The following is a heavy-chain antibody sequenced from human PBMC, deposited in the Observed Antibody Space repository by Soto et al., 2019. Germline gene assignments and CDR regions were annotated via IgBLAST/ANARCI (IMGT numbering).Heavy chain of an antibody. D-gene: IGHD3-10*01. CDR3: AHRAYFDSGKQFDY. CDR1: GFSLSTSGVG. V-gene: IGHV2-5*02. J-gene: IGHJ4*02. CDR2: ICWDDEK. Sequence: QITLKESGPTLVKPTQTLTLTCTFSGFSLSTSGVGVGWIRQPPGKALEWLAIICWDDEKRYSPSLKTRLTVTKDTSKNQVVLTMTNVDPVDTATYYCAHRAYFDSGKQFDYWGQGTLVSVSS.